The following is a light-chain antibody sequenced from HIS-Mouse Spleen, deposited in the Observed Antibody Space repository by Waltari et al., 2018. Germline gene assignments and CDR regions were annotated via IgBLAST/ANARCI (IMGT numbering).Light chain of an antibody. CDR3: GTWDSSLSDVV. V-gene: IGLV1-51*01. J-gene: IGLJ2*01. CDR2: DNN. CDR1: SSNIGTNY. Sequence: QSVLTQPPSVSAAPGQKVTISCSGSSSNIGTNYVSWYQQPPGTAPNHLIYDNNTPPPGIPGRFSGSKSGTSATLGITGLQTGDEADYYCGTWDSSLSDVVFGGGTKLTVL.